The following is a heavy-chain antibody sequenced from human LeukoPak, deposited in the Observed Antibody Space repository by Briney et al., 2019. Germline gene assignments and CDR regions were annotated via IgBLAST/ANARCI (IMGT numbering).Heavy chain of an antibody. D-gene: IGHD4/OR15-4a*01. CDR1: GDSISSGDYY. Sequence: SETLSLTCTVSGDSISSGDYYWSWIRQPAGKGLEWIGRISSSGSTNYNPSLKSRVTISVDTSKNQFSLKLSSVTAADTAVYYCARRAGAYSHPYDYWGQGTLVTVSS. J-gene: IGHJ4*02. CDR2: ISSSGST. CDR3: ARRAGAYSHPYDY. V-gene: IGHV4-61*02.